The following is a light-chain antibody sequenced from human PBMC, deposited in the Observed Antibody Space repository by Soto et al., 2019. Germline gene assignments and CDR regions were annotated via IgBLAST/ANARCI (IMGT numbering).Light chain of an antibody. V-gene: IGKV3-11*01. CDR2: ESS. J-gene: IGKJ4*01. CDR1: QSVGTS. CDR3: QQRGVWPLT. Sequence: EIVLTQSPATFSLSPWERATLSCSASQSVGTSLAWYQQKSGQAPRLLFYESSNRATYIPARFSASGSGTDFTLTISGLEPEDFAVYYCQQRGVWPLTFGGGTKVDIK.